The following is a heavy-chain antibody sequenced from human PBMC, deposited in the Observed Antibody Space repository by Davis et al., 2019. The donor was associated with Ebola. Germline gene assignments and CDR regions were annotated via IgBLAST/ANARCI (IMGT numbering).Heavy chain of an antibody. J-gene: IGHJ6*02. CDR3: ARDRFSDYYGMDV. CDR1: GFTFSSYA. D-gene: IGHD1-26*01. Sequence: GESLKISCAASGFTFSSYAMHWVRQAPGKGLEYVSAISSNGGRTYYADSVKGRFTISRDNSKNTLYLQMNSLRAEDTAVYYCARDRFSDYYGMDVWGQGTTVTVSS. CDR2: ISSNGGRT. V-gene: IGHV3-64*04.